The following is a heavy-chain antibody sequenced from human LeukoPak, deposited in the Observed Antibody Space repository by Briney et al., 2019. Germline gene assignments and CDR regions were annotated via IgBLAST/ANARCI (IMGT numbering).Heavy chain of an antibody. D-gene: IGHD3-22*01. CDR1: GYTFTNYG. J-gene: IGHJ6*03. V-gene: IGHV1-18*04. Sequence: ASVKVSCKASGYTFTNYGFIWVRQAPGQGLEWMGWISAYNGNTNYVQKLQGRVTMTRDTSISTAYLELTSLSSDDTAVYYCAIPNFYDSSGFYSDYYYSYMDVWGKGTTVTVSS. CDR2: ISAYNGNT. CDR3: AIPNFYDSSGFYSDYYYSYMDV.